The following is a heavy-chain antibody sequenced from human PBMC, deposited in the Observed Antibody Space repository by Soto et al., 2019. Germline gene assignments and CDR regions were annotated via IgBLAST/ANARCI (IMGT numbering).Heavy chain of an antibody. CDR2: IYYSGST. CDR3: AKESGGDDSSTRYGLDV. D-gene: IGHD6-6*01. CDR1: GGSISSGGYY. J-gene: IGHJ6*02. V-gene: IGHV4-31*03. Sequence: SETLSLTCTVSGGSISSGGYYWSGIRQHPGKGLEWIGYIYYSGSTYYNPSLKSRVTISVDTSKNQFSLNLTSVTAADTAVYYCAKESGGDDSSTRYGLDVWGQGTTVTVSS.